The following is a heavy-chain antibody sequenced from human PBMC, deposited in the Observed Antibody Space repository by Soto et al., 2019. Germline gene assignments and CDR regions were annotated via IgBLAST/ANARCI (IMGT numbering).Heavy chain of an antibody. J-gene: IGHJ3*02. CDR1: GGSISSYY. Sequence: SETLSLTCTVSGGSISSYYWSWIRQPPGKGLEWIGYIYYSGSTNYNPSLKSRVTISVDTSKNQFSLKLSSVTAADTAVYYCARVRITGTADAFDIWGQGTMVTVSS. CDR2: IYYSGST. CDR3: ARVRITGTADAFDI. V-gene: IGHV4-59*01. D-gene: IGHD1-20*01.